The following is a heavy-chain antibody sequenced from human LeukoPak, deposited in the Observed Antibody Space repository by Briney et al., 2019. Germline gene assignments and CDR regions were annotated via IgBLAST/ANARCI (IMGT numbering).Heavy chain of an antibody. V-gene: IGHV1-2*02. CDR3: ARGGSSSWADALNF. J-gene: IGHJ3*01. CDR1: GYTLTDYY. Sequence: ASMKVSCKASGYTLTDYYIHWVRQAPGLGLEWMGWINPNSGATNYEEGFQGRVTMTRDTSITTVYMELRRLTSDDTAVYYCARGGSSSWADALNFWGHGTMVSVSS. CDR2: INPNSGAT. D-gene: IGHD6-13*01.